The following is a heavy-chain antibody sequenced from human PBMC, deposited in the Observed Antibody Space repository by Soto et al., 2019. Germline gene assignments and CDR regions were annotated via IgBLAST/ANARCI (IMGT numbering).Heavy chain of an antibody. CDR2: IYYSGST. CDR3: ARQGNYGDYDY. Sequence: SETLSLTCTVSGGSISSSSYYWGWIRQPPGKGLGWIGSIYYSGSTYYNPSLKSRVTISVDTSKNQFSLKLSSVTAADTAVYYCARQGNYGDYDYWGQGTLVTVSS. J-gene: IGHJ4*02. V-gene: IGHV4-39*01. CDR1: GGSISSSSYY. D-gene: IGHD4-17*01.